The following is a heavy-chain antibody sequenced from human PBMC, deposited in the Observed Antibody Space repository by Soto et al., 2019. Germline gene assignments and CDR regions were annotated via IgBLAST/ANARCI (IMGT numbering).Heavy chain of an antibody. Sequence: GRSLRLSCAASGFTFDHYAMSWVRQAPGKGLEWVSAISGSGAGTYYADSVKGRFTISRDNSENTLYLQMNSLRAEDTAVYYCAKGPTIFGVVITYEYYYGMDVWGRGTTVTVSS. CDR3: AKGPTIFGVVITYEYYYGMDV. J-gene: IGHJ6*02. CDR2: ISGSGAGT. D-gene: IGHD3-3*01. V-gene: IGHV3-23*01. CDR1: GFTFDHYA.